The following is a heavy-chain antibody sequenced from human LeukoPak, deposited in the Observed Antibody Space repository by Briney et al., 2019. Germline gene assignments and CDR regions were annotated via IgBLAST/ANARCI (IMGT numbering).Heavy chain of an antibody. Sequence: GASVKVSCKASGYTFTSYGISWVRQAPGQGLEWMGWISAYNGNTNYSQKVQGRDPMTPDTSTSTAYMELRSLRSDDTAVYYCARVQNLVGATFRYYYYYGMDVWGQGTTVTVSS. CDR2: ISAYNGNT. CDR3: ARVQNLVGATFRYYYYYGMDV. D-gene: IGHD1-26*01. J-gene: IGHJ6*02. V-gene: IGHV1-18*01. CDR1: GYTFTSYG.